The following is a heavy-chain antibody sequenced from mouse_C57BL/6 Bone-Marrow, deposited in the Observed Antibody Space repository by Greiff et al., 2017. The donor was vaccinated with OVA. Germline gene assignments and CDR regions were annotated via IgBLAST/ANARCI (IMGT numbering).Heavy chain of an antibody. CDR2: IHPNSGST. CDR3: AREGRRGGFAY. J-gene: IGHJ3*01. V-gene: IGHV1-64*01. Sequence: VQLQQSGAELVKPGASVKLSCKASGYTFTSYWMHWVKQRPGQGLEWIGMIHPNSGSTNYNEKFKSKATLTVDKSSSTAYMQLSSLTSEDSAVYYCAREGRRGGFAYWGQGTLVTVSA. CDR1: GYTFTSYW.